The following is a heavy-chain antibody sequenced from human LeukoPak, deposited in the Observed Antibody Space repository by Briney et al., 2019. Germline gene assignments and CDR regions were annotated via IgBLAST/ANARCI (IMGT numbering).Heavy chain of an antibody. CDR3: ARDRPHSSSSFPSVYYYGMDV. V-gene: IGHV3-21*01. J-gene: IGHJ6*04. CDR2: ISSSSSYI. Sequence: GGSLRLSCAASGFTFSNYEMNWVRQAPGKGLEWVSSISSSSSYIYYADSVKGRFTISRDNAKNSLYLQMNSLRAEDTAVYYCARDRPHSSSSFPSVYYYGMDVWGKATTVTVSS. D-gene: IGHD6-13*01. CDR1: GFTFSNYE.